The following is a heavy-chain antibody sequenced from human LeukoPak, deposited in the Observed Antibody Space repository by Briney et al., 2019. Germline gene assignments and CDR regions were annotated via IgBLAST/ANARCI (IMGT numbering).Heavy chain of an antibody. CDR3: AREVEVVPATMGAYYYYYMDV. J-gene: IGHJ6*03. D-gene: IGHD2-2*01. Sequence: HPGGSLRLSCAASGFTISNHWMHWVRQAPGKGLVWVSRINSDGRRTSYADSVKGRFTISRDNAKNTLYLQMNSLRPDDTAVYYCAREVEVVPATMGAYYYYYMDVWGKGTTVTVSS. V-gene: IGHV3-74*01. CDR1: GFTISNHW. CDR2: INSDGRRT.